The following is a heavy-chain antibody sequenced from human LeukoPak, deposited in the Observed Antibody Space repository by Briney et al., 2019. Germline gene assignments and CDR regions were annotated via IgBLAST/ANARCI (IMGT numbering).Heavy chain of an antibody. V-gene: IGHV3-7*01. J-gene: IGHJ6*03. D-gene: IGHD1-1*01. Sequence: LPGRSLRLSCAASGFTFSSYWMSWVSQAPGKGLGWVANIKQDGSEKYYVDSVKGRFTISRDNAKNSLYLQMNSLRAEDTAVYYCARELEPDSNGYYYMDVWGKGTTVTVSS. CDR2: IKQDGSEK. CDR3: ARELEPDSNGYYYMDV. CDR1: GFTFSSYW.